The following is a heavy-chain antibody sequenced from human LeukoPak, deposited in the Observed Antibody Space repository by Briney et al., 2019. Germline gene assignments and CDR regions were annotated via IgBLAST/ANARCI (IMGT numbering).Heavy chain of an antibody. D-gene: IGHD2-21*02. CDR1: GGXMSSYY. V-gene: IGHV4-59*07. J-gene: IGHJ5*02. CDR3: ARVCGGDCYPLGFDP. Sequence: SDTLSLTCTVSGGXMSSYYWSWIRQPPGKGLEWIGGIYYSGSTNYNPSLKSRVTISVDTSKNKFSLKVRSVTAADTAVYYCARVCGGDCYPLGFDPWGQGTLVTVSS. CDR2: IYYSGST.